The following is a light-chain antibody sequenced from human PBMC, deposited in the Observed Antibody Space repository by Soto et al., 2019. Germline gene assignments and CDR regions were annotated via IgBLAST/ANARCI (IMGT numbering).Light chain of an antibody. J-gene: IGKJ1*01. V-gene: IGKV3-15*01. Sequence: EIVMTQSPASLSVSPGETATLSCRASQRVGVNLAWYQQKPGQAPRLLIYHASTRATGVPARFSGSGSGTDFTLTISSLQSEDIAFFYCQQYDSWPRTFCQGNKVEIK. CDR2: HAS. CDR3: QQYDSWPRT. CDR1: QRVGVN.